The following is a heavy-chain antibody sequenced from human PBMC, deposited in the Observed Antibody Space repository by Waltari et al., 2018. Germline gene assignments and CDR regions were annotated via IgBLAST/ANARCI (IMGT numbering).Heavy chain of an antibody. CDR2: ISGSGGST. J-gene: IGHJ4*02. D-gene: IGHD1-1*01. CDR3: AKEISRALRSGTAGVDY. Sequence: EVQLLESGGGLVQPGGSLRLSCAASGFTFSSYAMSWVRQAPGKGLEWVSAISGSGGSTYYADSVKGRFTIARDNSKNTLYLQMNSLRAEDTAVYYCAKEISRALRSGTAGVDYWGQGTLVTVSS. CDR1: GFTFSSYA. V-gene: IGHV3-23*01.